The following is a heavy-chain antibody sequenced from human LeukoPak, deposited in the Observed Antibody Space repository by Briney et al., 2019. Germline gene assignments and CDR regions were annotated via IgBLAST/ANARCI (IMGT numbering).Heavy chain of an antibody. CDR3: ARGPLVVVTPTSAYYMDV. CDR1: GGSFSGYY. J-gene: IGHJ6*03. CDR2: INHGGST. D-gene: IGHD2-21*02. Sequence: SETLSLTCAVYGGSFSGYYWSWIRQPPGKGLEWIGEINHGGSTNYNPSLKSRASISVDTSKNQFSLRLISVTAADTAVYYCARGPLVVVTPTSAYYMDVWGKGTTVTVSS. V-gene: IGHV4-34*01.